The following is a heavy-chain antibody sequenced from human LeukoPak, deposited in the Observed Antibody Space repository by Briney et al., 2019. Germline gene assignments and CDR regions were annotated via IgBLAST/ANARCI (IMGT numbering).Heavy chain of an antibody. CDR2: IYPGDSDT. Sequence: KLGESLKISCKGSGYSFSSYWIGWVRQMPGKGLEWMGIIYPGDSDTRYSPSFQGQVTISADKSISTAYLQWSSLKASDTAMYYCARYYYDFWSGYYPLPENWGQGTLVTVSS. D-gene: IGHD3-3*01. CDR3: ARYYYDFWSGYYPLPEN. V-gene: IGHV5-51*01. J-gene: IGHJ4*02. CDR1: GYSFSSYW.